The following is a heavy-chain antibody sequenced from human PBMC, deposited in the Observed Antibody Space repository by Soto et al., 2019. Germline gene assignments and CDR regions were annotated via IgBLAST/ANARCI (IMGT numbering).Heavy chain of an antibody. V-gene: IGHV3-48*03. CDR3: ASPMVTAPNDAFDV. CDR1: GFTFIGYE. D-gene: IGHD2-21*02. CDR2: ISSTGNTI. J-gene: IGHJ3*01. Sequence: WGSLRLSCAASGFTFIGYEINCVRHSPGKWLEWISYISSTGNTIYYADSVKGRFTISRDNAKNSLYLQMNSLRAGDTSVYYCASPMVTAPNDAFDVWGQGTMVTVSS.